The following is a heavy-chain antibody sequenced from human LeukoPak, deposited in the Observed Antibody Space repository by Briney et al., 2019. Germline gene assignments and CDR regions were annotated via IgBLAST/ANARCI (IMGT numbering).Heavy chain of an antibody. CDR3: AESGEYSYGNEPHFDY. CDR2: ISGSGGST. Sequence: GGSLRLSCAASGFTVSSNYMSWVRQAPGKGLEWVSVISGSGGSTYYADSVKGRFTISRDNSKNTLYLQMNSLRAEDTAVYYCAESGEYSYGNEPHFDYWGQGTLVTVSS. V-gene: IGHV3-23*01. CDR1: GFTVSSNY. J-gene: IGHJ4*02. D-gene: IGHD3-10*01.